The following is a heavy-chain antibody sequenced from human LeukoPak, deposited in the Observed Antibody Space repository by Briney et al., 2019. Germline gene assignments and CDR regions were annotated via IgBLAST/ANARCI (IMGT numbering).Heavy chain of an antibody. V-gene: IGHV1-3*01. CDR2: INAGNGNT. D-gene: IGHD5-18*01. CDR3: ARVDTAMVRLSYYFDY. J-gene: IGHJ4*02. Sequence: ASVKVSCKASGYTFTSYAMHWVRQAPGQRLEWMGWINAGNGNTKYSQKFQGRVTITRDTSASTAYMELSSLRSEDTAVYYCARVDTAMVRLSYYFDYWGQGTLVTVSS. CDR1: GYTFTSYA.